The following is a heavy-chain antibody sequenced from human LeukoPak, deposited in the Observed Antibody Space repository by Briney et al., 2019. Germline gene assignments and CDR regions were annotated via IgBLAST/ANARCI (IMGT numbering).Heavy chain of an antibody. V-gene: IGHV1-69*01. Sequence: SVKVSCKASGGTFSSYAISWVRQAPGQGLKWMGGIIPIFGTANYAQKFQGRVTITADESTSTAYMELSSLRSEDTAVYYCARMTTVAPYYFDYWGQGTLVTVSS. CDR1: GGTFSSYA. CDR2: IIPIFGTA. CDR3: ARMTTVAPYYFDY. J-gene: IGHJ4*02. D-gene: IGHD4-23*01.